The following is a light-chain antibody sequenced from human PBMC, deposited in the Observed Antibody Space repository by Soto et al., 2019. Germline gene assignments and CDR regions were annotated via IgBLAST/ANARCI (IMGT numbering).Light chain of an antibody. CDR1: QSVSSN. Sequence: EIVLSQSPATLSVSPGERATLSCRASQSVSSNLAWYQQKPGQAPRLLIYGASTRATGIPARFSGSGSGTEFTLTISGPQSEDFAVYYCQQYNNWPQTFGQGTKVDI. CDR3: QQYNNWPQT. V-gene: IGKV3-15*01. J-gene: IGKJ1*01. CDR2: GAS.